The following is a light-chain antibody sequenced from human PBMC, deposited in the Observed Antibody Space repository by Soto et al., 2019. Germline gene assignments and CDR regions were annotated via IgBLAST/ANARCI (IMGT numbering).Light chain of an antibody. Sequence: PGERATLSCRASQGVSSYLAWYQQKPDQAPRLLIYDASNRATGIPARFSGSGSGTDFTLTISSLEPEDFAVYYCQQRRNWPRISFGQGTRLEIK. V-gene: IGKV3-11*01. CDR2: DAS. CDR1: QGVSSY. CDR3: QQRRNWPRIS. J-gene: IGKJ5*01.